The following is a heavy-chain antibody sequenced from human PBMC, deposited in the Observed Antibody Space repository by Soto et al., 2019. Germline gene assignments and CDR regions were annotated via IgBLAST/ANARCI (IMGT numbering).Heavy chain of an antibody. CDR1: GGTFSSYT. V-gene: IGHV1-69*02. CDR3: ASTIVVVTATPMDV. J-gene: IGHJ6*02. D-gene: IGHD2-21*02. Sequence: QVQLVQSGAEVKKPGSSVKVSCKASGGTFSSYTISWVRQAPGQGLEWMGRIIPILGIANYAQKIQGRVTITADKSRSPAYMKLSSLRYEDTAVYYCASTIVVVTATPMDVWGQGTTVTVSS. CDR2: IIPILGIA.